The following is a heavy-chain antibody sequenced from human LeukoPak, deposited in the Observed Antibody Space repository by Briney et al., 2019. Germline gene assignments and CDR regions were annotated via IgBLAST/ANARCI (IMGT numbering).Heavy chain of an antibody. D-gene: IGHD4-17*01. V-gene: IGHV3-30*18. CDR2: ISYDGSNK. Sequence: GGSLRLSCAASGFTFSSYGMHWVRQAPGKGLEWVAVISYDGSNKYYADSVKGRFTISRDNSKNTLYLQMNSLRAEDTAVYYCAKMNSGDYDYWGQGALVTVSS. CDR1: GFTFSSYG. CDR3: AKMNSGDYDY. J-gene: IGHJ4*02.